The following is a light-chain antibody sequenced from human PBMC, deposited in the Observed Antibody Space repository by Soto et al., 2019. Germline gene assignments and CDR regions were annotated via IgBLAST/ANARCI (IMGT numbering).Light chain of an antibody. Sequence: QSVLTQPPSVSGAPGQRVTISCTGNNSNLGAGYDVHWYQQLPGAAPKLVIFGNRNRPSGVPERFSGSKSGTSASLAITGLQAEDEADYYCCLYAVTFYVFGTGTKVTVL. V-gene: IGLV1-40*01. J-gene: IGLJ1*01. CDR1: NSNLGAGYD. CDR3: CLYAVTFYV. CDR2: GNR.